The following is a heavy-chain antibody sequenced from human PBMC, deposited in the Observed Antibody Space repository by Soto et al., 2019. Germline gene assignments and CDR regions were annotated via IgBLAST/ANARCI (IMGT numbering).Heavy chain of an antibody. CDR1: GFTFSSYS. J-gene: IGHJ4*02. D-gene: IGHD3-22*01. CDR2: ISSSSSYI. Sequence: GGSLRRSCAASGFTFSSYSMNWVRQAPGKGLEWVSSISSSSSYIYYADSVKGRFTISRDNAKNSLYLQMNSLRAEDTAAYYCARDPYDSSGYFYYWGQGTLVTVSS. CDR3: ARDPYDSSGYFYY. V-gene: IGHV3-21*01.